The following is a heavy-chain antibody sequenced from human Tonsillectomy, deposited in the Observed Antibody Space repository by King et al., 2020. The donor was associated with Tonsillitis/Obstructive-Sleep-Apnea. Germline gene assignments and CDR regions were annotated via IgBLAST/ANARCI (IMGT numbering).Heavy chain of an antibody. J-gene: IGHJ4*02. D-gene: IGHD1/OR15-1a*01. Sequence: VQLVESGGGVVQPGRSLRLSCAASGFTFSSYAMHWVRQAPGKGLECVAVISYDGTNKYYADSVKGRFAISRDNSKNTLYLQMNGLRAEDTAVYYCARTGGTGGFDYWGQGTLVTVSS. CDR3: ARTGGTGGFDY. CDR2: ISYDGTNK. V-gene: IGHV3-30*09. CDR1: GFTFSSYA.